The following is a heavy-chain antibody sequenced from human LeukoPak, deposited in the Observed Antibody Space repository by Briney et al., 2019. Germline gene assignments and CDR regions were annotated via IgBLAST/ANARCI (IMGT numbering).Heavy chain of an antibody. CDR1: GYTFTSYY. J-gene: IGHJ5*02. CDR2: INPSGGST. CDR3: ARGSRRYSSSRAWFDP. Sequence: ASVKVSCKASGYTFTSYYMHWVRQAPGQGLEWMGIINPSGGSTSYAQKFQGRVTMTRDMSTSTVYMELSSLRSEDTAVYYCARGSRRYSSSRAWFDPWGQGTLVTVSS. V-gene: IGHV1-46*01. D-gene: IGHD6-13*01.